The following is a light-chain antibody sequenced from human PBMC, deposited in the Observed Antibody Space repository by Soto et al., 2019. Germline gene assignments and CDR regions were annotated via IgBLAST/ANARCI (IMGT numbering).Light chain of an antibody. J-gene: IGLJ1*01. CDR1: SSDIGGYYY. CDR2: QVT. Sequence: QSVLTQPASVSGSPGQSITISCTGTSSDIGGYYYVSWYQHHPGKAPKLIIYQVTNRPSGVSHRFSGSKSGNTASLTISGLQAEDEADYYCTSYSSSSTFYVFGTRTKVTVL. CDR3: TSYSSSSTFYV. V-gene: IGLV2-14*01.